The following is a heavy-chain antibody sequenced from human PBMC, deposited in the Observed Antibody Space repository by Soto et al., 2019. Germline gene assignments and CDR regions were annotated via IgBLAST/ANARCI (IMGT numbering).Heavy chain of an antibody. D-gene: IGHD6-6*01. V-gene: IGHV3-23*01. J-gene: IGHJ4*02. Sequence: PGGPLRLSCLASGFSFRSYAMGWVRQAPGKGLEWVSSISSSGNSTYYAGSVRGRFTISRDNSKNTLFLEVNSLRGEDTATYYCATSSSMDHWGQGSLVTVSS. CDR2: ISSSGNST. CDR1: GFSFRSYA. CDR3: ATSSSMDH.